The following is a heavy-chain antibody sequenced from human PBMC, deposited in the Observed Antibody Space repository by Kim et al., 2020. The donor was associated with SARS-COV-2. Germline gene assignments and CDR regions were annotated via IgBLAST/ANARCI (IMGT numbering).Heavy chain of an antibody. V-gene: IGHV1-69*02. CDR2: IIPILGIA. D-gene: IGHD3-10*01. CDR3: ARTTAETITMVREYYFDY. CDR1: GGTFSSYT. J-gene: IGHJ4*02. Sequence: SVKVSCKASGGTFSSYTISWVRQAPGQGLEWMGRIIPILGIANYAQKFQGRVTITADKSTSTAYMELSSLRSEDTAVYYCARTTAETITMVREYYFDYWGQGTLVTVSS.